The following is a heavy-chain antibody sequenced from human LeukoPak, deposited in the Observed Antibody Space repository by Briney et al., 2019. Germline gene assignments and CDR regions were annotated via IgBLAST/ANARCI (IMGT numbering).Heavy chain of an antibody. V-gene: IGHV1-2*06. Sequence: GASVKVSCRASGYTLTGYHMYWVRQAPGQGLEWMGRINPNSGGTNYAQKFQGRVTMTRDTSINTVHMELSSLRSEDTAVYYCASALGYCSSAACPRVWGQGTLITVSS. CDR2: INPNSGGT. J-gene: IGHJ4*02. CDR1: GYTLTGYH. D-gene: IGHD2-2*01. CDR3: ASALGYCSSAACPRV.